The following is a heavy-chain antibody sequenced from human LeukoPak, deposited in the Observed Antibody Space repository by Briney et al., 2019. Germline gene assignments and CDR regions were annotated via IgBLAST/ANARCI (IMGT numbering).Heavy chain of an antibody. CDR1: GGSISSCY. CDR3: ARAFDYSPLATHFDY. J-gene: IGHJ4*02. Sequence: SETLSLTCTVSGGSISSCYWSWIRQPPGKGLEWIGYIYYSGSTNYNPSLKSRVTISVDTSKNQFSLKLSSVTAADTAVYYCARAFDYSPLATHFDYWGQGTLVTVSS. V-gene: IGHV4-59*01. D-gene: IGHD4-11*01. CDR2: IYYSGST.